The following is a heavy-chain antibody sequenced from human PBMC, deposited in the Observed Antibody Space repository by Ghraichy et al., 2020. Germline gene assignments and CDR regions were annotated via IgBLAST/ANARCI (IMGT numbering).Heavy chain of an antibody. D-gene: IGHD4-17*01. CDR3: ARHPRGTPDYGDYLFDY. V-gene: IGHV4-4*09. CDR2: IYTSGST. CDR1: GGSISSYY. J-gene: IGHJ4*02. Sequence: SETLSLTCTVSGGSISSYYWSWIRQPPGKGLEWIGYIYTSGSTNYNPSLKSRVTISVDTSKNQFSLKLSSVTAADTAVYYCARHPRGTPDYGDYLFDYWGQGTLVTVSS.